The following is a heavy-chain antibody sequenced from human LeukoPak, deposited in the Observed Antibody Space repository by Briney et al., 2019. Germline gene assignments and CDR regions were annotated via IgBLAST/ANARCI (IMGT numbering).Heavy chain of an antibody. D-gene: IGHD6-13*01. Sequence: GGSLRLSCAASGFTFNNYAMTWVRQAPGKGLEWVSAITGSGVSTYYADSVKGRFTISRDNSKNTLYLQMNNLRADDTAVYYCARAYSSSFDNWGQGTLVTVSS. CDR2: ITGSGVST. CDR3: ARAYSSSFDN. J-gene: IGHJ4*02. V-gene: IGHV3-23*01. CDR1: GFTFNNYA.